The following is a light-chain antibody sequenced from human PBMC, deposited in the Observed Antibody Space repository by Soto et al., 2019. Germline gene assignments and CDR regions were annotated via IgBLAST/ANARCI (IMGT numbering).Light chain of an antibody. J-gene: IGKJ1*01. CDR1: QTISTW. CDR3: QPYTNTNTPWM. V-gene: IGKV1-5*01. CDR2: DAS. Sequence: DIQVTQSPPTLSASVGDRVTITCRASQTISTWMAWYQQKPGKAPKLLVYDASTLQSGVASRFSGSGSGTEFTLIISGLQPDDSATYYHQPYTNTNTPWMFGQGTKVE.